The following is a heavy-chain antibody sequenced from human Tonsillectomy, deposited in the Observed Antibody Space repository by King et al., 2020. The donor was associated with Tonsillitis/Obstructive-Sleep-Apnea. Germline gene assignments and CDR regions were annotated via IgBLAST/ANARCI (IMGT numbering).Heavy chain of an antibody. CDR3: ARAPGTIGTTLLDY. CDR2: INPSGGST. V-gene: IGHV1-46*01. CDR1: GYTLTGYY. J-gene: IGHJ4*02. Sequence: QLVQSGAEVRKPGASVKVSCMASGYTLTGYYMHWVRQAPGQGLEWMGTINPSGGSTRYAQKFQGRVTMTKVTSTSTVYMELNSLRSEDTAVYYCARAPGTIGTTLLDYWGQGTLVTVSS. D-gene: IGHD1-1*01.